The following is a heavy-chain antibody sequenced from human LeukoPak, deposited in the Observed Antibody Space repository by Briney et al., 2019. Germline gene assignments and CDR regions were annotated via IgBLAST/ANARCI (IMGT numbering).Heavy chain of an antibody. CDR1: GGSISSGDYY. CDR2: IYYSGIT. CDR3: ARGRDYDILTGTLNWFDP. J-gene: IGHJ5*02. Sequence: SQTLSLTCTVSGGSISSGDYYWSWIRQPPGKGLEWIGYIYYSGITYYNPSLKCRVTISVDTSKNQFSLKLSSVTAADTAVYYCARGRDYDILTGTLNWFDPWGQGTLVTVSS. D-gene: IGHD3-9*01. V-gene: IGHV4-30-4*08.